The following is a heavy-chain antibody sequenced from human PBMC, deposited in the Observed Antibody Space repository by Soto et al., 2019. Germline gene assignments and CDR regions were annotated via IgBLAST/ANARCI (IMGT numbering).Heavy chain of an antibody. Sequence: EVQLVESGGGLVKPGGSLRLSCAASGFSFTNAWMNWVRQAPGKGLEWVGRIKRRTEDATTDYTAPVKDRFIISRDDSKNTVYLQINSLNAEDTAVYYCVTEGHSNGWGWCAYWCQGTLVTVSS. D-gene: IGHD6-19*01. V-gene: IGHV3-15*07. CDR1: GFSFTNAW. CDR2: IKRRTEDATT. CDR3: VTEGHSNGWGWCAY. J-gene: IGHJ4*02.